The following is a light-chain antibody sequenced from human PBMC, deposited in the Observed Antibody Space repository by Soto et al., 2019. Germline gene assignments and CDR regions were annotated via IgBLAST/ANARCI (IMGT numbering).Light chain of an antibody. V-gene: IGKV3-15*01. CDR3: QQYNNWWT. Sequence: EIVMTQSPATLSVSPGERATLSCRASQSVSNNLAWYQKKPGQAPRLLIYGASTRATGIPARFSGSGCGTEFTLTISSLQSEDFAFYYCQQYNNWWTFGQGTRVDIK. CDR2: GAS. J-gene: IGKJ1*01. CDR1: QSVSNN.